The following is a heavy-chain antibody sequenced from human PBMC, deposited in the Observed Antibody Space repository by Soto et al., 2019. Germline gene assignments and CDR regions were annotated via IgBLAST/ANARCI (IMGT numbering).Heavy chain of an antibody. CDR1: GGSISSYY. CDR2: NYYSGST. V-gene: IGHV4-59*12. Sequence: QVQLQESGPGLVKPSETLSLTCTVSGGSISSYYWSWIRQPPGKGLEWSGYNYYSGSTNYNPSLKSRITESVDTAKTRFSRVRCVVTAADTAVYYGGRGGGDDSSGHNAAFDIWGQGTMVTVSS. J-gene: IGHJ3*02. D-gene: IGHD3-22*01. CDR3: GRGGGDDSSGHNAAFDI.